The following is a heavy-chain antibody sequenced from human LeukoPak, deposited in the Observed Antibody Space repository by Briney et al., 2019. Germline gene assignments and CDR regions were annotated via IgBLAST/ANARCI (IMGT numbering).Heavy chain of an antibody. V-gene: IGHV3-30*02. CDR1: GFPFSSYA. J-gene: IGHJ5*02. D-gene: IGHD1-26*01. CDR2: IHYDGSNN. CDR3: ARSPPIPASEMRATVWFDP. Sequence: GGSLRLCCAPSGFPFSSYAMHWVRQAPGRGREGVAFIHYDGSNNYYADSLKGRFTISRDNAKDSLYLQMTSLRGEDTAVYYCARSPPIPASEMRATVWFDPWGQGTLVTVSS.